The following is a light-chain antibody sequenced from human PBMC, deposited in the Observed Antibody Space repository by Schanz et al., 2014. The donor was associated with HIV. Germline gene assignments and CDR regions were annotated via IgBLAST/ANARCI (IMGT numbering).Light chain of an antibody. V-gene: IGKV1-5*03. J-gene: IGKJ2*02. CDR3: QHYYSYPCT. CDR1: QSIGNS. CDR2: AAS. Sequence: DIQMTQSPSTLSAFVGDRVTITCRASQSIGNSLAWYQLKPGRAPKLLIYAASTLVSGVPLKFSGTGSGTEFTLTISSLQPDDFATYYCQHYYSYPCTFGQGTELEIK.